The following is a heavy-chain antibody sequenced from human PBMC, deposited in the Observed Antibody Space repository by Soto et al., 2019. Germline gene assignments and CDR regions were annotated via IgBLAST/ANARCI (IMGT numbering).Heavy chain of an antibody. CDR1: GGSISSGGYY. Sequence: SETLSLTCTVSGGSISSGGYYWSWIRQHPGKGLEWIGYIYYSGSTYYNPSLKSRVTISVDTSKNQFSLKLSSVTAADTAVYYCARGMEQQPRGWFDPWGQGTLVTGLL. D-gene: IGHD6-13*01. CDR2: IYYSGST. CDR3: ARGMEQQPRGWFDP. V-gene: IGHV4-31*03. J-gene: IGHJ5*02.